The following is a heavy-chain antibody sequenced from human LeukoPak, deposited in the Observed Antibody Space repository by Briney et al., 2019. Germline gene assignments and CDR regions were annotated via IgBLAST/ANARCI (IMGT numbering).Heavy chain of an antibody. CDR3: ARLPYDSIGYYAFDI. D-gene: IGHD3-22*01. CDR2: AFHTGTT. J-gene: IGHJ3*02. Sequence: KPSATLSLTCAVSGSYISSGYYWGWIRQPPGRGLEWIGNAFHTGTTNYNPSLKSRVTISVDSSKKYFSLKLRSMTAADTAVYFCARLPYDSIGYYAFDIWGQGTIVTVSS. CDR1: GSYISSGYY. V-gene: IGHV4-38-2*01.